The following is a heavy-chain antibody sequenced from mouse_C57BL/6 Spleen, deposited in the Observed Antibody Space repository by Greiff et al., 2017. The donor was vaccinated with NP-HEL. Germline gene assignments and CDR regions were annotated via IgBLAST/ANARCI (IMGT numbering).Heavy chain of an antibody. CDR3: ARPHYYGSSYRYFDY. D-gene: IGHD1-1*01. Sequence: VQLQQSGPELVKPGASVKISCKASGYTFTDYYMNWVKQSHGKSLEWIGDINPNNGGTSYNQKFKGKATLTVDKSSSTAYMELRSLTSEDSAVYYCARPHYYGSSYRYFDYWGQGTTLTVSS. CDR2: INPNNGGT. CDR1: GYTFTDYY. V-gene: IGHV1-26*01. J-gene: IGHJ2*01.